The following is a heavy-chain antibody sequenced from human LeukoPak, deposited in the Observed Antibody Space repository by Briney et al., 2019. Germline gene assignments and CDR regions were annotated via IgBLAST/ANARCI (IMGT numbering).Heavy chain of an antibody. V-gene: IGHV3-21*04. Sequence: GGSLRLSCAASGFTFSSYSMNWVRQAPGKGLEWVSAISSSSSYIHYADSVKGRFTISRDNAKNSLYLQMNSLRAEDTAVYYCAKDLAEMATIIDYWGQGTLVTVSS. D-gene: IGHD5-24*01. CDR3: AKDLAEMATIIDY. CDR2: ISSSSSYI. J-gene: IGHJ4*02. CDR1: GFTFSSYS.